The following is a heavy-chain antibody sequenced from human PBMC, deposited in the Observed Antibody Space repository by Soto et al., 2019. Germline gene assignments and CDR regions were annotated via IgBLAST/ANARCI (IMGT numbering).Heavy chain of an antibody. V-gene: IGHV1-2*02. CDR2: INPTNEIT. CDR1: GYTFSAYY. J-gene: IGHJ4*02. CDR3: TRGGWVDSPIDY. Sequence: ASVKLSCKTSGYTFSAYYVHWVRRAPGRGFQLLGWINPTNEITTFSEFFQGRITMTRDTSTKTGHVELNMLTSDDTAVQYCTRGGWVDSPIDYWGQGTQVTVSS. D-gene: IGHD1-26*01.